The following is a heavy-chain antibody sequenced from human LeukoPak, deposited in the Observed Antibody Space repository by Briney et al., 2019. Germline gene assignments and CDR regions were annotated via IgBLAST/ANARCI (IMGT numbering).Heavy chain of an antibody. CDR3: AKGVVVITTRSSFYYYGMDV. CDR2: ISGSGGST. J-gene: IGHJ6*02. CDR1: GFTFSSYA. D-gene: IGHD3-22*01. Sequence: QSGGSLRLSCAASGFTFSSYAMSWVRQAPGKGLEWVSAISGSGGSTYYADSVKGRFTISRDNSKNTLYLQMNSLRAEDTAVYYCAKGVVVITTRSSFYYYGMDVWGQGTTVTVSS. V-gene: IGHV3-23*01.